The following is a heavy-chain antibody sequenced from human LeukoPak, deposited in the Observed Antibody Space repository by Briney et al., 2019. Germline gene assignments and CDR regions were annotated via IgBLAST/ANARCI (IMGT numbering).Heavy chain of an antibody. J-gene: IGHJ6*03. V-gene: IGHV3-23*01. CDR2: ISGSGVGT. CDR1: GFTFSGYA. D-gene: IGHD2-15*01. Sequence: GGSLRLSCAASGFTFSGYAMSWVRQPPGKGLEWVSAISGSGVGTYLADSVKGRFTISRDNSKNTLYLQMNSLRAEDTAVYYCATVSGGEYRSGGRCYMDVWGKGTTVAVSS. CDR3: ATVSGGEYRSGGRCYMDV.